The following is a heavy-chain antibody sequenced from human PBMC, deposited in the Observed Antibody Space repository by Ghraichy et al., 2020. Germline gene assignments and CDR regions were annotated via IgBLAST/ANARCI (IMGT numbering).Heavy chain of an antibody. CDR1: GFTFSNFA. J-gene: IGHJ4*02. Sequence: GGSLRLSCAASGFTFSNFALNWVRQAPGKGLEWISYIRTSSDIYYADSVKGRFTISRDNAKNSLYLQMNSLRADDTAVYFCARERSGSYLDYWGQGILVTVSS. CDR2: IRTSSDI. D-gene: IGHD3-10*01. CDR3: ARERSGSYLDY. V-gene: IGHV3-48*01.